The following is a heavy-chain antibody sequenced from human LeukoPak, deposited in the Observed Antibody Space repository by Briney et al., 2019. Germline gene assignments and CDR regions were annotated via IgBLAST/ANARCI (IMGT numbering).Heavy chain of an antibody. D-gene: IGHD5-18*01. CDR2: IYHSGST. Sequence: SETLSRTCAVSGYSISSGYYWGWIRQPPGKGLEWIGSIYHSGSTYYNPSLKSRVTISVDTSKNQFSLKLSSVTAADTAVYYCARHHGGYSYGYLDYWGQGTLVTVSS. V-gene: IGHV4-38-2*01. CDR1: GYSISSGYY. J-gene: IGHJ4*02. CDR3: ARHHGGYSYGYLDY.